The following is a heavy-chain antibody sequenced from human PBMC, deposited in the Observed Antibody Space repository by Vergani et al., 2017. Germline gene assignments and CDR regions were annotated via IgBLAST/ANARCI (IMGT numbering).Heavy chain of an antibody. CDR1: GYSISSGYY. CDR3: ASKRGACRAAYCHSYDF. CDR2: VHHSGIS. D-gene: IGHD2-15*01. Sequence: QVQLQETGPGLVKPSEILSLTCTVSGYSISSGYYWAWIRQSPEKGLEWIGSVHHSGISYYNPSLKSRVTISLDTSKNQFSLKLTSVTAAETAVYYCASKRGACRAAYCHSYDFWGPGTLVGVSS. J-gene: IGHJ4*02. V-gene: IGHV4-38-2*02.